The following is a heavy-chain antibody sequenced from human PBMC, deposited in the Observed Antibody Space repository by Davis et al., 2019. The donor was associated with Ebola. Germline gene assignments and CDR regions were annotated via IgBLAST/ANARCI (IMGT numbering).Heavy chain of an antibody. Sequence: SETLSLTCTVSGGSISSYYWSWIRQPPGKGLEWIGYIYYSGSTNYNPSLKSRVTISVDTSKNQFSLRLSSVTAADTAMYYCARGHSYGSMVYGMDVWGQGTTVTVSS. J-gene: IGHJ6*02. D-gene: IGHD5-18*01. CDR2: IYYSGST. V-gene: IGHV4-59*08. CDR3: ARGHSYGSMVYGMDV. CDR1: GGSISSYY.